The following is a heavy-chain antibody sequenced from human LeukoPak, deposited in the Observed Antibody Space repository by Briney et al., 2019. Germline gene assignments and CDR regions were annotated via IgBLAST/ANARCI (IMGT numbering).Heavy chain of an antibody. D-gene: IGHD7-27*01. CDR2: IHYGGNT. CDR3: ARDLRLGWLDS. V-gene: IGHV4-59*01. CDR1: GYSINSYY. J-gene: IGHJ5*01. Sequence: KPSETLTLTCTVSGYSINSYYWNWIRQPPGKGLEWIGYIHYGGNTNYNPSLKSRVTISLDTSRKFFSLNLSSVADADTAVYYCARDLRLGWLDSWGQGTLVHVSS.